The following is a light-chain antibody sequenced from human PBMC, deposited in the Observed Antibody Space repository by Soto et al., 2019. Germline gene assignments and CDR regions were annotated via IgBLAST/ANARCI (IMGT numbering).Light chain of an antibody. J-gene: IGKJ1*01. CDR2: GAS. Sequence: TALTQCPATLVLSPGERATLSCRASQSVTNNLAWYQQKPGQAPRLLIYGASSRATGIPDRFSGSGSGTDFTLTISRLEPEDFAVYYCQQYGSSQTFGQGTKVDI. CDR1: QSVTNN. CDR3: QQYGSSQT. V-gene: IGKV3-20*01.